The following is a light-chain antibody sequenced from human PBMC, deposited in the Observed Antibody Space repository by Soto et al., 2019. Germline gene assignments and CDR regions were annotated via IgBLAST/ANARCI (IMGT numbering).Light chain of an antibody. V-gene: IGLV2-14*01. CDR2: EVS. Sequence: QSALTQPASVSGSPGQSITISCTGTSSDVGGYKYVSWYQQHPGKAPKLMIYEVSNRPSGVSNRFSGSKSGNTASLTISGLQAEDDADYYCSSYTSSSTTLYVFGTGTKLTVL. CDR3: SSYTSSSTTLYV. CDR1: SSDVGGYKY. J-gene: IGLJ1*01.